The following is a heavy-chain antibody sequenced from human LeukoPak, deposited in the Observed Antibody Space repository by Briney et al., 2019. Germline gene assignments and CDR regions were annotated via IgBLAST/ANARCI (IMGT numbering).Heavy chain of an antibody. Sequence: KSSETLSLTCAVSGYSISSGYYWGWIRQPPGKGLEGIGSIYHSGRTYYNPSLKSRVTISVDTSKNQFSLKLSSVTTADTAVYYCAGTLDIVVVVAALYYWGQGTLVTVSS. CDR2: IYHSGRT. CDR1: GYSISSGYY. D-gene: IGHD2-15*01. CDR3: AGTLDIVVVVAALYY. J-gene: IGHJ4*02. V-gene: IGHV4-38-2*01.